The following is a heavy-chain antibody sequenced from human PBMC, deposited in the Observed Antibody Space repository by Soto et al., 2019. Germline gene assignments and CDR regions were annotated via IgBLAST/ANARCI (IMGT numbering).Heavy chain of an antibody. V-gene: IGHV3-23*01. D-gene: IGHD2-2*01. J-gene: IGHJ4*02. CDR2: ISGSGGST. CDR3: AKTEDIVVVPAATYFDY. Sequence: PGGSLRLSCAASGFTFSSYAMSWVRQAPGKGLEWVSAISGSGGSTYYADSVKGRFTISRDNSKNTLYLQMNSLRAEDTAVYYCAKTEDIVVVPAATYFDYWGQGTLVTVSS. CDR1: GFTFSSYA.